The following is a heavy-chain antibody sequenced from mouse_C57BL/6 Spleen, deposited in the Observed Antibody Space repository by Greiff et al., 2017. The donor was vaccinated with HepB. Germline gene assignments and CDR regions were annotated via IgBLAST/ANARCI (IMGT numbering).Heavy chain of an antibody. CDR3: ARRRQEGDYDGFAY. V-gene: IGHV1-39*01. CDR1: GYSFTDYN. CDR2: INPNYGTT. Sequence: VHLQQSGPELVKPGASVKISCKASGYSFTDYNMNWVKQSNGKSLEWIGVINPNYGTTSYNQKFKGKATLTVDQSSSTAYMQLNSLTSEDSAVYYCARRRQEGDYDGFAYWGQGTLVTVSA. J-gene: IGHJ3*01. D-gene: IGHD2-4*01.